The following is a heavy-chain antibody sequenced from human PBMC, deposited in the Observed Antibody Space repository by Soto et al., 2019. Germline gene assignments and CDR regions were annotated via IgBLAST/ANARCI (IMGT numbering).Heavy chain of an antibody. D-gene: IGHD3-10*01. CDR3: AKDWTRGSGGYPDYFDY. CDR2: ISVSGTST. V-gene: IGHV3-23*01. Sequence: GGSLRLSCAGSGFAFSAYGMSWVRQAPGKGLEWVSGISVSGTSTYYADSVKGRFTISRDNSKNTLYLQMKRLRAEDTALYYCAKDWTRGSGGYPDYFDYWGQGTLVTVSS. CDR1: GFAFSAYG. J-gene: IGHJ4*02.